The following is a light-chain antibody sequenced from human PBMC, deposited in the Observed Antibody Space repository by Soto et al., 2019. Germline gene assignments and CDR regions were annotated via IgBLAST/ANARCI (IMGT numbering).Light chain of an antibody. Sequence: QPVLTQPPSVSGAPRQRVTISCSGSSSNIGNKPVNWYQQLPGQAPKLLIYYDDLKPSGVSDRFSGSKSGTSASLTISGLQSADEAHYYCATWDDSLNTELFGGGTKVTVL. CDR3: ATWDDSLNTEL. CDR1: SSNIGNKP. CDR2: YDD. V-gene: IGLV1-36*01. J-gene: IGLJ2*01.